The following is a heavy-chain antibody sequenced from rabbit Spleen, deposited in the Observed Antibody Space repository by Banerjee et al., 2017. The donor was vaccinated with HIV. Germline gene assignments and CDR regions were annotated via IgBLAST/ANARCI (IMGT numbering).Heavy chain of an antibody. CDR1: GFSFSDRDV. J-gene: IGHJ4*01. Sequence: EQLVESGGGLVQPAGSLTLTWKASGFSFSDRDVMCWVRQAPGKGLQWIACINTYTGKPVYATWAKGRFTISRTSSTTVTLQMTSLTAADTATYFCARDLASVVGWNFNLWGQGTLVTVS. V-gene: IGHV1S45*01. CDR2: INTYTGKP. CDR3: ARDLASVVGWNFNL. D-gene: IGHD3-1*01.